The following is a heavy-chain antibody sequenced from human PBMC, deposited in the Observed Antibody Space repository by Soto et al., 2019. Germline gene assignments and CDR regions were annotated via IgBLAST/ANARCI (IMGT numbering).Heavy chain of an antibody. CDR2: IYYSGST. CDR1: DGSSSIGYYY. D-gene: IGHD3-10*01. Sequence: TMSLTCAVADGSSSIGYYYWLWISQPPGNCLEWIGYIYYSGSTYYNPSPKSRVTISVDTSKNQFSLKLSSVTAADTAVYYCARGSRAHYGSGSYYKGVYYYGMDVWGQGTTVTVSS. J-gene: IGHJ6*02. CDR3: ARGSRAHYGSGSYYKGVYYYGMDV. V-gene: IGHV4-30-4*01.